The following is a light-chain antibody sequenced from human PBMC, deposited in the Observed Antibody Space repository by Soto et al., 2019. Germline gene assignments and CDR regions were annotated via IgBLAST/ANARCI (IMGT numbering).Light chain of an antibody. CDR1: SSDVGGYNY. J-gene: IGLJ1*01. Sequence: QSALTQAASVSGSPGQSITISCTGTSSDVGGYNYVSWYQQHPGKAPKLMIYEVSNRPSGVSNRFSGSKSGNTASLTISGLQAEDDADYYCSSYTGSSTPYVFGTGTKVTVL. V-gene: IGLV2-14*01. CDR3: SSYTGSSTPYV. CDR2: EVS.